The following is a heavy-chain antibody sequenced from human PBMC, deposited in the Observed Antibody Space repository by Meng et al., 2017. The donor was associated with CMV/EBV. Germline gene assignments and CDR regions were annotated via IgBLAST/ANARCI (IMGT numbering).Heavy chain of an antibody. J-gene: IGHJ4*02. CDR3: ARVGGLEFDY. CDR2: INLDGSEK. CDR1: GFTFSDYE. V-gene: IGHV3-7*01. Sequence: GESLKISCAASGFTFSDYEMNWVRQAPGKGLEWVANINLDGSEKYSVDSVKGRFTISRDNGKNLLFLQMNSLRAEDTAVYYCARVGGLEFDYWGQGTLVTVSS. D-gene: IGHD3/OR15-3a*01.